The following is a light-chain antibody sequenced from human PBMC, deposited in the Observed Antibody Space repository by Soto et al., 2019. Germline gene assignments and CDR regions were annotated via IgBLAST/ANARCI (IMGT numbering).Light chain of an antibody. CDR3: QQYNSSPWT. CDR1: QSISAW. V-gene: IGKV1-5*03. J-gene: IGKJ1*01. Sequence: DIQMAQAHSVLSASVGDRVSITCRASQSISAWVAWYQQKPGKAPKLLIYQASLLESGVPSRFSGSGSGTEFTLTISSLKPDDLATYYCQQYNSSPWTFGQGTKVDIK. CDR2: QAS.